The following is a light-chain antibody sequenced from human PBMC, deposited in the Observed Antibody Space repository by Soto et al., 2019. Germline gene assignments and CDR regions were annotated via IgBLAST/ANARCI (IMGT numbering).Light chain of an antibody. CDR3: QQYNSYPWT. J-gene: IGKJ1*01. CDR2: DAS. Sequence: IQMPHSPSTLSASVVDRVTITCRASQSISSWLAWYQQKPGKAPKLLIYDASSLESGVPSRFSGSGSGTEFTLTITSLQPDDFATYYCQQYNSYPWTFGQGTKVDI. V-gene: IGKV1-5*01. CDR1: QSISSW.